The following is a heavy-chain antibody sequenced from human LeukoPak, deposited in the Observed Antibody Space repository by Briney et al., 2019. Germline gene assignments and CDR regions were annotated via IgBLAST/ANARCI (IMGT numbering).Heavy chain of an antibody. D-gene: IGHD6-13*01. CDR3: ARVFEQQLGTTFDY. J-gene: IGHJ4*02. Sequence: GASVKVSCKASGYTFTSYATHWVRQAPGQRLEWMGWINAGNGNTKYSQKFQGRVTITRDTSASTAYMELSSLRSEDTAVYYCARVFEQQLGTTFDYWGQGTLVTVSS. CDR2: INAGNGNT. CDR1: GYTFTSYA. V-gene: IGHV1-3*01.